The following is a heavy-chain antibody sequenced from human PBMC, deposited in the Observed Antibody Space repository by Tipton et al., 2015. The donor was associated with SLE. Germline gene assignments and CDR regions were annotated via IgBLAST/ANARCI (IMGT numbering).Heavy chain of an antibody. D-gene: IGHD5-24*01. V-gene: IGHV4-39*07. CDR3: ARGRVEMATNGGYYFDY. J-gene: IGHJ4*02. CDR1: GGSISSSSYY. Sequence: TLSLTCTVSGGSISSSSYYWGWIRQPPGKGLEWIGSIYYSGSTNYNPSLKSRVTISVDTSKNQFSLKLSPVTAADTAVYYCARGRVEMATNGGYYFDYWGQGTLVTVSS. CDR2: IYYSGST.